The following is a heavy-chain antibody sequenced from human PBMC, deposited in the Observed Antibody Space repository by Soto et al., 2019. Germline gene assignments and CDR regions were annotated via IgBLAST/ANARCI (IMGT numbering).Heavy chain of an antibody. CDR2: INPSGGST. D-gene: IGHD2-21*02. CDR1: GYTFTSYY. CDR3: ARDRYCGGDCYSGHDY. J-gene: IGHJ4*02. V-gene: IGHV1-46*01. Sequence: QVQLVQSGAEVKKPGASVKVSCKASGYTFTSYYMHWVRQAPGQGLEWMGIINPSGGSTSYAQKCQGRVTMTRDTSTSTVYMELSSLRSEDTAVYYCARDRYCGGDCYSGHDYWGQGTLVTVSS.